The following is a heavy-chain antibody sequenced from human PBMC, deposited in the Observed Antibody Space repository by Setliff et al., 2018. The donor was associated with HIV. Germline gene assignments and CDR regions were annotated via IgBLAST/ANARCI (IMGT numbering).Heavy chain of an antibody. J-gene: IGHJ6*03. CDR2: INPNIGST. CDR3: ARDYRTTDILSSGYMDV. CDR1: GYTFTGYY. V-gene: IGHV1-2*06. D-gene: IGHD3-9*01. Sequence: ASVKVSCKASGYTFTGYYIHWVREAPGQGLQWMGRINPNIGSTNYAQNFQGRATMTRDTSVNTAFMELSNLRSDDTAVYYCARDYRTTDILSSGYMDVWGKGTTVTVSS.